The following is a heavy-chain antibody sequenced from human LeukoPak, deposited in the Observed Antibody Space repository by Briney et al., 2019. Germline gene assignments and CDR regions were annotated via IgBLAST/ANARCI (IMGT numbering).Heavy chain of an antibody. D-gene: IGHD3-22*01. Sequence: PGGCLRLSCAASGFTFSTYWMTWVRQAPGRGLEWVANINQDGSQKYYVDSVKGRFTISRDNAKNSLFLQMNSLRAEDTAVYYCVRTDSSGSRANWGQGTLVTVSS. CDR3: VRTDSSGSRAN. CDR2: INQDGSQK. V-gene: IGHV3-7*01. CDR1: GFTFSTYW. J-gene: IGHJ4*02.